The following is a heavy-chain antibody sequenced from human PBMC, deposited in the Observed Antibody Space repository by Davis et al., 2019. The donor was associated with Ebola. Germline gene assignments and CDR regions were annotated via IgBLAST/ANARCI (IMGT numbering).Heavy chain of an antibody. Sequence: AASVKVSCKASGYTFTSYYMHWVRQAPGQGLEWMGIINPSGGSTSYAQKFQGRVTMTRDTSTSTVYMELSSLRSEDTAVYYCARDLGRWELLGAFDIWGQGTMVTVSS. V-gene: IGHV1-46*01. CDR3: ARDLGRWELLGAFDI. CDR1: GYTFTSYY. J-gene: IGHJ3*02. D-gene: IGHD1-26*01. CDR2: INPSGGST.